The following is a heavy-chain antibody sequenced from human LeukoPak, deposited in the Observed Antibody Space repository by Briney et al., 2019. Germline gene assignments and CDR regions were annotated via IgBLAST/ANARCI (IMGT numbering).Heavy chain of an antibody. CDR2: ISGDESRT. Sequence: GGSLRLSCAASGFTFRSYWMHWVRQAPGKGLVWVSHISGDESRTTYADSVQGRFTISRDNAKNTLYLQMNSLRVEDTAVYYCVRDDGYYYVSGSYYRHWGPGTLVTVSS. CDR3: VRDDGYYYVSGSYYRH. V-gene: IGHV3-74*01. CDR1: GFTFRSYW. D-gene: IGHD3-10*01. J-gene: IGHJ4*02.